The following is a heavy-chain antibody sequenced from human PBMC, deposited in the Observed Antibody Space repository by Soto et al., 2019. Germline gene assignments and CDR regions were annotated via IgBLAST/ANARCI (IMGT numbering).Heavy chain of an antibody. CDR3: ARAPRQQLAKPYFDY. J-gene: IGHJ4*02. D-gene: IGHD6-13*01. V-gene: IGHV4-31*03. CDR2: IYYSGST. Sequence: SETLSLTCTVSGGSISSGGYYWSWIRQHPGKGLEWIGYIYYSGSTYYNPSLKSRVTISVDTSKNQFSLKLSSVTAADTAAYYCARAPRQQLAKPYFDYWGQGALVTVSS. CDR1: GGSISSGGYY.